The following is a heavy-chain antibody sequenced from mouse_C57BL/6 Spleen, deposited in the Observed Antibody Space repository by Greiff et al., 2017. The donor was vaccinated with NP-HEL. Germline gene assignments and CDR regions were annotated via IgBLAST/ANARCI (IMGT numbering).Heavy chain of an antibody. CDR3: ARERLRNDAMDY. V-gene: IGHV1-22*01. J-gene: IGHJ4*01. D-gene: IGHD2-4*01. Sequence: EVQLQQSGPELVKPGASVKMSCKASGYTFTDYNMHWVKQSHGKSLEWIGSINPNNSGTSYNQKFKGKATLTVNQSSSTAYMELRSLTSEDSAVYYCARERLRNDAMDYWGQGTSVTVSS. CDR2: INPNNSGT. CDR1: GYTFTDYN.